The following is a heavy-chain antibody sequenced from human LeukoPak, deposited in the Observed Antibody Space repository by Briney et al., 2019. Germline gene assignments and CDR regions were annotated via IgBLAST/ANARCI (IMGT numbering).Heavy chain of an antibody. CDR3: ARDSSRGYTYVFDY. J-gene: IGHJ4*02. V-gene: IGHV1-2*02. Sequence: ASVKVSCKASGYTFTDYYIHWVRQAPGQGLEWMEWISPNSGGSNYAQKFQGRVTMTRDTSISTAYMELSRLRSDDAAVYFCARDSSRGYTYVFDYWGQGTLVSVSS. CDR1: GYTFTDYY. CDR2: ISPNSGGS. D-gene: IGHD5-18*01.